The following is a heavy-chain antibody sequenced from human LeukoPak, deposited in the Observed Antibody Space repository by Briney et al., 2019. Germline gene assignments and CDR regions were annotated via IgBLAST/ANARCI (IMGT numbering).Heavy chain of an antibody. CDR3: ARAPPARRYCSSTSCYPNRFDP. Sequence: GASVKVSCKSSGCTFIDYYIHWVRQAPGQGLEWMGRINPNSGGTNSAQTFQGRVTMTRDTSISTAYMELSSLRSEDTAVYYCARAPPARRYCSSTSCYPNRFDPWGQGTLVTVSS. CDR1: GCTFIDYY. D-gene: IGHD2-2*01. V-gene: IGHV1-2*06. J-gene: IGHJ5*02. CDR2: INPNSGGT.